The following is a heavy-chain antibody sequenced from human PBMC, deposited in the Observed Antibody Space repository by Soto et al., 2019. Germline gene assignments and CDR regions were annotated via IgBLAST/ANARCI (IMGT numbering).Heavy chain of an antibody. CDR1: GFTFSAYD. V-gene: IGHV3-13*01. CDR2: IGTQHDT. CDR3: ARRASYWQGGGGWFDP. Sequence: EVQLVESGGGLVQPGGSLRLSCAASGFTFSAYDMHWVRQATGKGLEWVSAIGTQHDTYYPDSVKGRFTISRENAKNFLFLQNASLRGGDTGVYYWARRASYWQGGGGWFDPWGQGTLVTVSS. J-gene: IGHJ5*02. D-gene: IGHD2-8*02.